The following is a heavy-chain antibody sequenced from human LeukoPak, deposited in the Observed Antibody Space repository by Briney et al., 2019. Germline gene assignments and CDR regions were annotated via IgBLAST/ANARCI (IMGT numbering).Heavy chain of an antibody. CDR3: ARVAYDILTGYYQSLYYFDY. Sequence: SLTLSLTCTVSGGSISSGDYYWSWIRQPPGKGLEWIGYIYYSGTTYYNPSLKSRVTISVDTSKNQFSLKLSSVTAADTAVYYCARVAYDILTGYYQSLYYFDYWGQGTLVTVSS. CDR2: IYYSGTT. CDR1: GGSISSGDYY. V-gene: IGHV4-30-4*01. J-gene: IGHJ4*02. D-gene: IGHD3-9*01.